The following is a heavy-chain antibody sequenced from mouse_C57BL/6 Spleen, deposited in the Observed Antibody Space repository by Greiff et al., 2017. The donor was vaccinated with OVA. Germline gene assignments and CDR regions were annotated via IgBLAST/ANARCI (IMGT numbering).Heavy chain of an antibody. V-gene: IGHV1-53*01. CDR1: GYTFTSYW. CDR3: AREGGDYDDAMDY. D-gene: IGHD2-4*01. Sequence: VQLQQPGTELVKPGASVKLSCKASGYTFTSYWMHWVKQRPGQGLEWIGNINPSNGGTNYNEKFKSKATLTVDKSSSTAYMQLSSLTSEDSAVYYCAREGGDYDDAMDYWGQGTSVTVSS. J-gene: IGHJ4*01. CDR2: INPSNGGT.